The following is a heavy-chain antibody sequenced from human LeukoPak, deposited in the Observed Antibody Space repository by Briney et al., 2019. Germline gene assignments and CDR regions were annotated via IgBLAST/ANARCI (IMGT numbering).Heavy chain of an antibody. V-gene: IGHV1-8*01. CDR2: MNPNSGNT. CDR3: ARGRKYSSGWFY. J-gene: IGHJ4*02. CDR1: GYTFTSYD. D-gene: IGHD6-19*01. Sequence: AASVKVSCKASGYTFTSYDINWVRQATGQGLEWMGWMNPNSGNTGYAQKFQGGVTMTRNTSISTAYMELSSLRSEDTAVYYCARGRKYSSGWFYWGQGTLVTVSS.